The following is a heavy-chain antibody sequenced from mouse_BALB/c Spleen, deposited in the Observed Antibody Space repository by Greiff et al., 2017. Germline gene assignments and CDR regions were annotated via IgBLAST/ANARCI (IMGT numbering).Heavy chain of an antibody. J-gene: IGHJ2*01. V-gene: IGHV5-9-4*01. CDR1: GFTFSSYV. Sequence: EVKLVESGGGLVKPGGSLKLSCAASGFTFSSYVMSWVRQSPEKRLEWVAEISSGGSYTYYPDTVTGRFTISRDNAKNTLYLEMSSLRSEDTAMYYCAREGFDYWGQGTTLTVSS. CDR3: AREGFDY. CDR2: ISSGGSYT.